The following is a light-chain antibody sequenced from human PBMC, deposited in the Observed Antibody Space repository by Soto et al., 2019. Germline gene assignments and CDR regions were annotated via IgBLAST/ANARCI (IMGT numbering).Light chain of an antibody. Sequence: QSALTQPRSVSGSPGQSVTISCTGTTNDVGNYNYVSWYQQHPSKAPKLMIYEGSKRPSGVSNRFSGSKSGNTASLTISGLQAEDEADYYCCSYAGSSTFFGTGTKVTVL. J-gene: IGLJ1*01. CDR2: EGS. CDR1: TNDVGNYNY. CDR3: CSYAGSSTF. V-gene: IGLV2-23*03.